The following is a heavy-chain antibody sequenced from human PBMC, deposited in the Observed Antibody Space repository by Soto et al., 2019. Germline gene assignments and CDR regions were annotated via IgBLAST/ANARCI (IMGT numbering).Heavy chain of an antibody. CDR3: AKDRNRDSSGWFGVFYVSDV. CDR2: ISVSGDKT. V-gene: IGHV3-23*01. Sequence: GSLRLSCAASGFTFNDYAVTWVRQAPGKGLEWVSAISVSGDKTYYADSVRGRFTISRDNSKNTLYLQMNNLRAEDTAVYYCAKDRNRDSSGWFGVFYVSDVWGQGTMVTVSS. J-gene: IGHJ3*01. D-gene: IGHD6-19*01. CDR1: GFTFNDYA.